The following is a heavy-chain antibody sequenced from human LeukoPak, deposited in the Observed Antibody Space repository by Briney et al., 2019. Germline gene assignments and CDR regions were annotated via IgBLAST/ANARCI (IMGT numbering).Heavy chain of an antibody. CDR1: GGSFNGYY. CDR2: INHSGST. CDR3: ARLVALVTLDY. D-gene: IGHD5-18*01. J-gene: IGHJ4*02. V-gene: IGHV4-34*01. Sequence: SETLSLTCAVYGGSFNGYYWSWIRQPPGKGLEWIGEINHSGSTNYNPSLKSRITISVDTSKNQFSLKLSSVTAADTAVYYCARLVALVTLDYWGQGTLVTVSS.